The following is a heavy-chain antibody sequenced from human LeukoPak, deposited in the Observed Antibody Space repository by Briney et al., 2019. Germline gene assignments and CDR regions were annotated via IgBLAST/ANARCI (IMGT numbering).Heavy chain of an antibody. Sequence: SETLSRTCAVYGGSFSGYYWSWIRQPPGKGLEWIGEINHSGSTNYNPSLKSRVTISVDTSKNRFSLKLSSVTAADTAVYYCARGKYWSGYRGYYFDYWGQGTLVTVSS. CDR2: INHSGST. CDR3: ARGKYWSGYRGYYFDY. J-gene: IGHJ4*02. D-gene: IGHD2-15*01. V-gene: IGHV4-34*01. CDR1: GGSFSGYY.